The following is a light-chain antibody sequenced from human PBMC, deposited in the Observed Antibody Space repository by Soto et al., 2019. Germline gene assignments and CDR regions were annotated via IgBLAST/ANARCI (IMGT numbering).Light chain of an antibody. CDR2: DAS. Sequence: DIQMTQSPSSLSASVGDRVTITCQASQDIKNYLNWYQQKPGKAPNLLIYDASNLKKGVPSRFSGSRSETHFTFTIRSLQPEDIATYYCQHHDHLPPLSFGGGTKVEIK. V-gene: IGKV1-33*01. J-gene: IGKJ4*01. CDR3: QHHDHLPPLS. CDR1: QDIKNY.